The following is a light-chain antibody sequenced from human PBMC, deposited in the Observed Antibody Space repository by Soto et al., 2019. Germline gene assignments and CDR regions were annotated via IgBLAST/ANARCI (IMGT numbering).Light chain of an antibody. Sequence: EIVLTHSPATLSLSPGERATLSCRASQSVSSYLAWYQQKPGQAPRLLIYDASNRATGIPARFSGSGSGTDFTLTISSLEPEDFAVYYCQHRGTFGPGTKVDIK. CDR1: QSVSSY. J-gene: IGKJ3*01. CDR3: QHRGT. CDR2: DAS. V-gene: IGKV3-11*01.